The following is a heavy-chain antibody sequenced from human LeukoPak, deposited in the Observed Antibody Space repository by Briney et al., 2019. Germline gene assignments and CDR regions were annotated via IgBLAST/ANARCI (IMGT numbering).Heavy chain of an antibody. J-gene: IGHJ4*02. CDR1: GFTFSSYG. CDR3: AKGYCGGDCPIDY. D-gene: IGHD2-21*02. Sequence: GGSLRLSCAASGFTFSSYGMHWVRQAPGKGLEWGAVISYDGSNKYYADSVKGRFTISRDNSKNTLYLQMNSLRAEDTAVYYCAKGYCGGDCPIDYWGQGTLVTVSS. V-gene: IGHV3-30*18. CDR2: ISYDGSNK.